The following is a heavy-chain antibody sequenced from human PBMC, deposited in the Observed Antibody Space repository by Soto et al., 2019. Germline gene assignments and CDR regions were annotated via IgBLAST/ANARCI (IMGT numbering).Heavy chain of an antibody. CDR3: AREAYRRLYYYDSSGSQADAFDI. D-gene: IGHD3-22*01. CDR2: IIPIFGTA. J-gene: IGHJ3*02. CDR1: GGTFSSYA. Sequence: ASVKVSCKASGGTFSSYAISWVLQAPGQGLEWMGGIIPIFGTANYAQKFQGRVTITADESTSTAYMELSSLRSEDTAVYYCAREAYRRLYYYDSSGSQADAFDIWGQGTMVTVSS. V-gene: IGHV1-69*13.